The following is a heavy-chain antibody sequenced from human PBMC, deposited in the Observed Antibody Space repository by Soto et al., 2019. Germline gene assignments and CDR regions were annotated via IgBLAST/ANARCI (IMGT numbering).Heavy chain of an antibody. CDR3: ATRAYCGGDCYSSTPDY. CDR2: IIPIFGTA. J-gene: IGHJ4*02. Sequence: SVKVSCKASGRPFSSYAISWVRQATGQGLEWLGGIIPIFGTASYAQKFQGRVTITADESTGTAYMELISLRSEDTAVYYCATRAYCGGDCYSSTPDYWGQGTLVTVSS. D-gene: IGHD2-21*02. V-gene: IGHV1-69*13. CDR1: GRPFSSYA.